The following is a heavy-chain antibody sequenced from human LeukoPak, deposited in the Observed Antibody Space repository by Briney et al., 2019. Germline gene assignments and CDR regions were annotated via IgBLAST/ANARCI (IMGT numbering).Heavy chain of an antibody. CDR3: ARGGVVAGTNYYYYGMDV. J-gene: IGHJ6*02. Sequence: GGSLELSCAASGFTFSSYEMNWVRQAPGKGVEGVSYISSSGSTIYYADSVKGRFTISRDNAKNSLYLQMNSLRAEDTAVYYCARGGVVAGTNYYYYGMDVWGQGTTVTVSS. D-gene: IGHD1-14*01. CDR1: GFTFSSYE. CDR2: ISSSGSTI. V-gene: IGHV3-48*03.